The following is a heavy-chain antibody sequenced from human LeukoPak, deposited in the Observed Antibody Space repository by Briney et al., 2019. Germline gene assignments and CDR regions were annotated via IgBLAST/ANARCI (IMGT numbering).Heavy chain of an antibody. CDR1: GGSFSGYY. Sequence: PSETLSLTCAVYGGSFSGYYWSWLRQPPGKGLEWIGEINHSGSTNYNPSLKSRVTISVDTSKNQFSLKLSSVTAADTAVYYCARVTYYYDSSGYLGDAFDIWGQGTMVTVSS. V-gene: IGHV4-34*01. CDR3: ARVTYYYDSSGYLGDAFDI. J-gene: IGHJ3*02. CDR2: INHSGST. D-gene: IGHD3-22*01.